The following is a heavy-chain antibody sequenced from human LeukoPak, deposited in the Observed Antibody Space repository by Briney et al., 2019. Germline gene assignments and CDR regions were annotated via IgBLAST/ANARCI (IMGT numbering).Heavy chain of an antibody. D-gene: IGHD1-1*01. J-gene: IGHJ4*02. V-gene: IGHV3-23*01. CDR1: GFTFTNHA. CDR3: ARGLIVAGRTQLPPDF. CDR2: ISGGVFSGSATVT. Sequence: TGGSLRLSCAASGFTFTNHAMNWVRQAPGKGLEWVSIISGGVFSGSATVTYYADSVKGRFTISRDNSKNTLYLQMNSLRAEDTAVYYCARGLIVAGRTQLPPDFWGQGTLVTVSS.